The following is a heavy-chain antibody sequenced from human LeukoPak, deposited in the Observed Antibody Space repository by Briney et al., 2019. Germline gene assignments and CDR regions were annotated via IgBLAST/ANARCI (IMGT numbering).Heavy chain of an antibody. J-gene: IGHJ4*02. CDR1: GFTFSSYS. D-gene: IGHD5-24*01. V-gene: IGHV3-48*04. Sequence: PGRSLRLSCAASGFTFSSYSMNWVRQAPGKGLEWVSYISSSSSTIYYADSVKGRFTISRDNAKNSLYLQMNSLRAEDTALYYCAKDISEMATTEGFDYWGQGTLVTVSS. CDR2: ISSSSSTI. CDR3: AKDISEMATTEGFDY.